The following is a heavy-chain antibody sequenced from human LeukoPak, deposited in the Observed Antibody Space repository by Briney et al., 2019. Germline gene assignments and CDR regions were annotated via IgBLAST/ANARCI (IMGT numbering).Heavy chain of an antibody. CDR1: GYTLTELS. CDR3: ATSIAAPRAFDY. CDR2: FDPEDGET. V-gene: IGHV1-24*01. Sequence: VSVKVSCKVSGYTLTELSMHWVRQAPGKGLEWMGGFDPEDGETIYAQKFQGRVTMTEDTSTDTAYMELSSLRSEDTAVYYCATSIAAPRAFDYWGQGTLVTVSS. D-gene: IGHD6-6*01. J-gene: IGHJ4*02.